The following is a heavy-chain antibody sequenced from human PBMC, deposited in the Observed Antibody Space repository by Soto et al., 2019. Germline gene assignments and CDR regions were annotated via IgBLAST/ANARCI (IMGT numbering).Heavy chain of an antibody. Sequence: ASVKVSCKASGYTFTSYAMHRVRQAPGQRLEWMGWINAGNGNTKYSQKFQGRVTITRDTSASTAYMELSSLRSEDTAVYYCARAGTYDILTGSRIGIDYWGQGTLVTVSS. CDR3: ARAGTYDILTGSRIGIDY. CDR1: GYTFTSYA. V-gene: IGHV1-3*01. D-gene: IGHD3-9*01. J-gene: IGHJ4*02. CDR2: INAGNGNT.